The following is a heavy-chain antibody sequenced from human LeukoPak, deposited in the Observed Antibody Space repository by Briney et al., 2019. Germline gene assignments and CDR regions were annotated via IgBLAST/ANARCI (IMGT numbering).Heavy chain of an antibody. CDR1: GYTFTSYD. V-gene: IGHV1-8*01. J-gene: IGHJ3*02. CDR2: MNPNSGNT. CDR3: ANLNWGTHDAFDI. Sequence: ASVKVSCKASGYTFTSYDINWVRQATGQGLEWMGWMNPNSGNTGYAQKLQGRVTMTRNTSISTAYMELSSLRSEDTAVYYCANLNWGTHDAFDIWGQGTMVTVSS. D-gene: IGHD7-27*01.